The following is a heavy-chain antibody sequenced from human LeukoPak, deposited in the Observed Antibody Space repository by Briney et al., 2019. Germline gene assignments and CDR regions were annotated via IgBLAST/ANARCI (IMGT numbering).Heavy chain of an antibody. J-gene: IGHJ4*02. CDR1: GYAFTNYG. CDR2: ISTFNGNT. CDR3: ARRHLIGNGYFDH. Sequence: ASVKVSCKASGYAFTNYGVGWLRLAPGQGLQWLGWISTFNGNTNYAQIVQDRVAMTTDTSTNTAYLELRSLRSDDTAVYYCARRHLIGNGYFDHWGQGTLVTVSS. V-gene: IGHV1-18*01. D-gene: IGHD1-1*01.